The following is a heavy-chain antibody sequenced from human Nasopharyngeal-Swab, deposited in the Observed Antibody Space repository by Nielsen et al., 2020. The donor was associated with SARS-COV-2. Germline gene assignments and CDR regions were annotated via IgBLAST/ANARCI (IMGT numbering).Heavy chain of an antibody. CDR2: IMRDGSEK. J-gene: IGHJ4*02. D-gene: IGHD3-10*01. Sequence: GECLKLSCVASGFTFRGYWMRWVRQAPAKGLEWVARIMRDGSEKNYVDSVKGRFTIFRDNAKNSLFLQMDSLRTEETAFYYCVRVRGHTSPMGSWGQGTLVTVSS. CDR1: GFTFRGYW. CDR3: VRVRGHTSPMGS. V-gene: IGHV3-7*01.